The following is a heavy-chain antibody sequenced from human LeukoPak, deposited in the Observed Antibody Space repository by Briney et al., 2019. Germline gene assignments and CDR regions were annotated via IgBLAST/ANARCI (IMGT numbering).Heavy chain of an antibody. CDR3: AGDERLPAAMDY. J-gene: IGHJ4*02. D-gene: IGHD2-2*01. CDR1: GGTFSSYA. CDR2: IIPIFGTA. V-gene: IGHV1-69*01. Sequence: SSVKVSCKASGGTFSSYAISWVRQAPGQGLEWMGGIIPIFGTANYAQKFQGRVTITADESTSTAYMELSSLRSEDTAVYYCAGDERLPAAMDYWGQGTLVTVSS.